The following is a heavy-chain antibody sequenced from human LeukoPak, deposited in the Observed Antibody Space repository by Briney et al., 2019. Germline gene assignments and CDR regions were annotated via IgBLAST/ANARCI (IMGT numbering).Heavy chain of an antibody. CDR1: GGTFSSYA. CDR2: IIPIFGTA. J-gene: IGHJ5*02. Sequence: SVKVSCKASGGTFSSYAISWVRQAPGQGLEWMGGIIPIFGTANYAQKFQGRVTITTDESTSTAYMELSSLRSEDTAVYYCARMARYCGGDCSWGQGTLVTVSS. CDR3: ARMARYCGGDCS. V-gene: IGHV1-69*05. D-gene: IGHD2-21*01.